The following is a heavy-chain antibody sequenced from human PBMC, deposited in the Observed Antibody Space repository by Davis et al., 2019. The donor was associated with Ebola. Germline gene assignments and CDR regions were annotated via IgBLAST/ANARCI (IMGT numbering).Heavy chain of an antibody. CDR1: ASPTSMHS. J-gene: IGHJ3*02. CDR3: AGGGWRDGDTDAFDI. V-gene: IGHV4-59*11. D-gene: IGHD2-21*01. Sequence: PSETLSPTFPLSASPTSMHSRSRIPHPPGKGLEWIGYIYYSGSTNYNRSLRSRVTISVDTSKNQFSLKLSSVTAADTAVYYCAGGGWRDGDTDAFDIWGQGTMVTVSS. CDR2: IYYSGST.